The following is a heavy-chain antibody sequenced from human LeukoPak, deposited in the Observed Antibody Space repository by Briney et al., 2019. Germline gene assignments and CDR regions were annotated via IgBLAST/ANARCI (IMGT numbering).Heavy chain of an antibody. Sequence: ASVKVSCKASGYTFTCYGISWVRQAPGQGLEWMGWISVYNGNTNYAQKFRGRVTMTTDTSTKTAYMELRSLRFDDTAVYYCVRSQWSSWFFDYWGQGILVTVSS. CDR2: ISVYNGNT. J-gene: IGHJ4*02. D-gene: IGHD6-13*01. CDR1: GYTFTCYG. V-gene: IGHV1-18*01. CDR3: VRSQWSSWFFDY.